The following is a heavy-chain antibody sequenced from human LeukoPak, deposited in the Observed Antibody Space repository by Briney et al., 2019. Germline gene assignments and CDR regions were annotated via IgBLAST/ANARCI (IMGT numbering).Heavy chain of an antibody. CDR2: ISSSSSYI. CDR1: GFTFSIYN. CDR3: ARLTTTVTTPFDY. Sequence: GGPLRLSCAASGFTFSIYNMNWVRQAPGKGLEWVTSISSSSSYIYYADSVKGRFTISRDNAKNSLYLQMNSLRAEDTAVYYCARLTTTVTTPFDYWGQGTLVTVSS. V-gene: IGHV3-21*01. D-gene: IGHD4-17*01. J-gene: IGHJ4*02.